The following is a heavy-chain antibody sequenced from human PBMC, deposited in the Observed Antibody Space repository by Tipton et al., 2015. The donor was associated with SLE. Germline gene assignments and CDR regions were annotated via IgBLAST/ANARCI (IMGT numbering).Heavy chain of an antibody. J-gene: IGHJ3*02. V-gene: IGHV4-34*01. CDR1: GGSFSGYY. CDR3: ARSSGWYDAFDI. D-gene: IGHD6-19*01. Sequence: TLSLTCAVYGGSFSGYYWSWIRQPPGKGLEWIGEINHSRSTNYNPSLKSRVTISVDTSKNQFSLKLSSVTAADTAVYYCARSSGWYDAFDIWGQGTMVTVSS. CDR2: INHSRST.